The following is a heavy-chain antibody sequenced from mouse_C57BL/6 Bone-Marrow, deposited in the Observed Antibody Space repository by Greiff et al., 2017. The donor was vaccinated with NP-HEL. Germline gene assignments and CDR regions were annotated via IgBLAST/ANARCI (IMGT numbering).Heavy chain of an antibody. CDR2: IYPRSGNT. D-gene: IGHD1-1*01. Sequence: QVQLQQSGAELARPGASVKLSCKASGYTFTSYGISWVKQRTGQGLEWIGEIYPRSGNTYYNEKFKGKAKLTADKSSSTAYMELRSLTSEDSAVYFSARAHTTVVADWYVDVWGTGTTVTVSS. J-gene: IGHJ1*03. CDR1: GYTFTSYG. CDR3: ARAHTTVVADWYVDV. V-gene: IGHV1-81*01.